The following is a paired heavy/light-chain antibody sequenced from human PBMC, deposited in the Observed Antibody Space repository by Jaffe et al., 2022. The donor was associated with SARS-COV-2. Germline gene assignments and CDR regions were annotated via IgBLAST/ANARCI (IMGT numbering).Light chain of an antibody. V-gene: IGKV1-9*01. CDR2: AAS. CDR1: QGISSY. CDR3: QQLNSYPIT. J-gene: IGKJ5*01. Sequence: DIQLTQSPSFLSASVGDRVTITCRASQGISSYLAWYQQKPGKAPKLLIYAASTLQSGVPSRFSGSGSGTEFTLTISSLQPEDFATYYCQQLNSYPITFGQGTRLEIK.
Heavy chain of an antibody. D-gene: IGHD3-10*01. J-gene: IGHJ6*02. V-gene: IGHV3-9*01. CDR2: ISWNSGSI. Sequence: EVQLVESGGGLVQPGRSLRLSCAASGFTFDDYAMHWVRQAPGKGLEWVSGISWNSGSIGYADSVKGRFTISRDNAKNSLYLQMNSLRAEDTALYYCAKDTGGEFYYGSGRSLSGMDVWGQGTTVTVSS. CDR1: GFTFDDYA. CDR3: AKDTGGEFYYGSGRSLSGMDV.